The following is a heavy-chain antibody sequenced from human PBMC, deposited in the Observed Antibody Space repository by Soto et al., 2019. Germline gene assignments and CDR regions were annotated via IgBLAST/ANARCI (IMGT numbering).Heavy chain of an antibody. CDR1: GGSISNTNW. CDR2: IYHSGST. Sequence: SETLSLTCAISGGSISNTNWWSWVRQPPGKGLEWIGEIYHSGSTNYKPSLKSRLSISVDKSRNQFSLRLSSVTAADTAVYYGGSRLGATRFDNWDQGILVTVSS. D-gene: IGHD1-26*01. J-gene: IGHJ4*02. CDR3: GSRLGATRFDN. V-gene: IGHV4-4*02.